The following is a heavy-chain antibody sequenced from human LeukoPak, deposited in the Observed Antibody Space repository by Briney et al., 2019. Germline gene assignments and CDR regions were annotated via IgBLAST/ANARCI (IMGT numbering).Heavy chain of an antibody. V-gene: IGHV3-48*03. CDR1: GFTFSSYE. CDR3: AKAANYDILTGYYLDY. CDR2: ISSSGSTI. Sequence: GGSLRLSCAASGFTFSSYEMNWVRQAPGKGLEWVSYISSSGSTIYYADSVKGQFTISRDNAKNSLYLQMNNLRAEDTAIYYCAKAANYDILTGYYLDYWGQGTLVTVSS. D-gene: IGHD3-9*01. J-gene: IGHJ4*02.